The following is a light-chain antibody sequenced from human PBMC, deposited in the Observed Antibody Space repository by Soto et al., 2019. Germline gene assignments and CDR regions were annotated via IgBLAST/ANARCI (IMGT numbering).Light chain of an antibody. CDR1: QSISSY. CDR2: AAS. J-gene: IGKJ1*01. CDR3: QQSYSSPQT. Sequence: DIQMTQSPSSLSASVGDRFTITCRASQSISSYLNWYQQKPGKAPKLLIYAASSLQSGVPSRFSGSGSGTDFTLTISSLQPEDFAIYYCQQSYSSPQTFGQGTKVDIK. V-gene: IGKV1-39*01.